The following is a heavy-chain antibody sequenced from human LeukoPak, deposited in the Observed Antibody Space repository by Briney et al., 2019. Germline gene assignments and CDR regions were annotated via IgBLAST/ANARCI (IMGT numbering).Heavy chain of an antibody. CDR2: IYHSGST. CDR1: GGSISRSYW. Sequence: PSGTLSLTCAVSGGSISRSYWWTWVRQPPGKGLEWIGEIYHSGSTNYNPSLNSRVTISVDKSKNQLSLELSSMTAADTAVYYCARVITMVRERWFDPWGQGILVTASS. CDR3: ARVITMVRERWFDP. D-gene: IGHD3-10*01. J-gene: IGHJ5*02. V-gene: IGHV4-4*02.